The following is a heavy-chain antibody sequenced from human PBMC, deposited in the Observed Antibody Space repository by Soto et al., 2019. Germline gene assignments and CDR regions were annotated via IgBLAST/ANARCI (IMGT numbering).Heavy chain of an antibody. CDR3: ARKDKSGYFNWFDP. CDR1: GYKFTSYW. J-gene: IGHJ5*02. CDR2: IFPSDSDT. Sequence: PGESLKISCRTSGYKFTSYWIAWVRQMPGRGLEWMGIIFPSDSDTRYSPSFQGQVTISADRSTSTVFLQWASLKASDTAVYFCARKDKSGYFNWFDPWGQGTLVTVSS. D-gene: IGHD3-22*01. V-gene: IGHV5-51*01.